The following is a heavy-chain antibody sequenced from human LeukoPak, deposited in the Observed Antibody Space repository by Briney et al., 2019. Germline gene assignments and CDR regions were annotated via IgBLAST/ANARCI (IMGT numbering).Heavy chain of an antibody. CDR3: TTSRTNDCSSPSCYTDY. Sequence: SETLSLTCTVSGASIYTSSSSWGWIRQPPGKGLEWIASVYYTGSTYYSPSLKSRATISVDTSKNQFSLELNSVTAADTAVYYCTTSRTNDCSSPSCYTDYWGQGTLVTVSS. V-gene: IGHV4-39*01. J-gene: IGHJ4*02. CDR1: GASIYTSSSS. CDR2: VYYTGST. D-gene: IGHD2-2*02.